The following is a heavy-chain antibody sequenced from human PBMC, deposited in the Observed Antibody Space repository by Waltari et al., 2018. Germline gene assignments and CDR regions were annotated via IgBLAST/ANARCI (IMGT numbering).Heavy chain of an antibody. Sequence: QVQLVQSGAEVKKPGSSVKVSCKASGGTFSSYAISWVRQAPGHGLEWMGGIIPIFGTANYAQKFQGRVTITADESTSTAYMELSSLRSEDTAVYYCASSSYCSSTSCYNYWFDPWGQGTLVTVSS. CDR2: IIPIFGTA. D-gene: IGHD2-2*02. J-gene: IGHJ5*02. CDR1: GGTFSSYA. CDR3: ASSSYCSSTSCYNYWFDP. V-gene: IGHV1-69*12.